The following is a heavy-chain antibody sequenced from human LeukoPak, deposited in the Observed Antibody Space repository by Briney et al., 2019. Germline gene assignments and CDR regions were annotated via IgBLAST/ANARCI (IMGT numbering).Heavy chain of an antibody. J-gene: IGHJ6*02. CDR1: GFTFSTYT. Sequence: TGGSLRLSCEASGFTFSTYTMNWVRQAPGKGLEWVSSISSGSTYILYADSVKGRFIISRENAKNSLYLQMNGLRPEDSAVYYCARVRSAGYYGMDVWGRGTTVTVSS. V-gene: IGHV3-21*06. D-gene: IGHD3-3*01. CDR3: ARVRSAGYYGMDV. CDR2: ISSGSTYI.